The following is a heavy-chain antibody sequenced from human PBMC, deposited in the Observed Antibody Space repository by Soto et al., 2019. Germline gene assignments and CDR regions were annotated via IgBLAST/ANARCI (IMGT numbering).Heavy chain of an antibody. CDR1: GNSFTNYY. D-gene: IGHD3-22*01. J-gene: IGHJ4*02. Sequence: ASVKVSCKASGNSFTNYYMHWVRQAPGQGLEWMGIVNPSGGRTTYAQKFQGRVTMTRGTSTSTFHMELSSLTSEDTAVYYCAGLYHYDSSGYYDYWGQGTLVTVSS. V-gene: IGHV1-46*01. CDR2: VNPSGGRT. CDR3: AGLYHYDSSGYYDY.